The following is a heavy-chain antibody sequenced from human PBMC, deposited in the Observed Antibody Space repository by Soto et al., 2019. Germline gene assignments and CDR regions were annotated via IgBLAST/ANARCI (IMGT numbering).Heavy chain of an antibody. CDR1: GFTFSSYW. D-gene: IGHD3-3*01. V-gene: IGHV3-74*01. Sequence: GGSLRLSCAASGFTFSSYWMHWVRQAPGKGLVWVSRINGDGSSTSYADSVKGRFTISRDNAKNTLYLQMNSLRAEDTAAYYCAKPSTTLRFLEPPGYGMDVWGQGTTVTVS. J-gene: IGHJ6*02. CDR2: INGDGSST. CDR3: AKPSTTLRFLEPPGYGMDV.